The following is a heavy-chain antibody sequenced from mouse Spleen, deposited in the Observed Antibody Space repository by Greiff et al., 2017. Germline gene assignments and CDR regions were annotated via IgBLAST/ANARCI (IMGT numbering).Heavy chain of an antibody. J-gene: IGHJ2*01. V-gene: IGHV1-19*01. CDR3: ARGGYYGSLDY. CDR1: GYTFTDYY. CDR2: INPYNGGT. D-gene: IGHD1-1*01. Sequence: EVQLQQSGPVLVKPGASVKMSCKASGYTFTDYYMNWVKQSHGKSLEWIGVINPYNGGTSYNQKFKGKATLTVDKSSSTAYMELNSLTSEDSAVYYCARGGYYGSLDYWGQGTTLTVSS.